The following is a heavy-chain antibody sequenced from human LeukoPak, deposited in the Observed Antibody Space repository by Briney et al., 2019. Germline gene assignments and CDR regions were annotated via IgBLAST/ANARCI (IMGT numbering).Heavy chain of an antibody. CDR2: IIPILGIA. CDR3: ARDTAAGTANWFDP. D-gene: IGHD6-13*01. CDR1: GGTFSSYA. J-gene: IGHJ5*02. V-gene: IGHV1-69*04. Sequence: GASVKVSCKASGGTFSSYAISWVRQAPGQGLEWMGRIIPILGIANYAQKLQGRVTMTTDTSTSTAYMELRSLRSDDTAVYYCARDTAAGTANWFDPWGQGTLVTVSS.